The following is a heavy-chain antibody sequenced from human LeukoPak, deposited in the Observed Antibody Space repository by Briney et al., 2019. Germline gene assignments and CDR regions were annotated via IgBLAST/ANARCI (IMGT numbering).Heavy chain of an antibody. J-gene: IGHJ4*02. D-gene: IGHD2-15*01. Sequence: PGGSLRLSCAASGFTFDNYAMHWVRQAPGKGLEWVSLISWDGGSTYYADSVKGRFTISRDNSKNSLYLQMNSLRAEDTALYYCAKVMGRGYCSGGSCTTFDYWGQGTLVTVSS. CDR2: ISWDGGST. CDR1: GFTFDNYA. CDR3: AKVMGRGYCSGGSCTTFDY. V-gene: IGHV3-43D*03.